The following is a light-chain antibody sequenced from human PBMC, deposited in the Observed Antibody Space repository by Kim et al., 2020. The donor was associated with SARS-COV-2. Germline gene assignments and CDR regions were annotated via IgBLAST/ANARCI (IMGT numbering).Light chain of an antibody. CDR3: QQYDGYPT. Sequence: DIQMSQSPSTLSASVGDRVTITCRASQSISGWLAWYQQKPGKAPKLLISKASNLESGVPSRFSVSGSGTDFTLTISSLQPDDIATYYCQQYDGYPTFGQGTKVDIK. J-gene: IGKJ1*01. CDR2: KAS. V-gene: IGKV1-5*03. CDR1: QSISGW.